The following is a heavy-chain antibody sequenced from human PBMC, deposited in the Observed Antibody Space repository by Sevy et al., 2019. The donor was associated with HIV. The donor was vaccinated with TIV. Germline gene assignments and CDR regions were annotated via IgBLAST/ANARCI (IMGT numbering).Heavy chain of an antibody. D-gene: IGHD5-12*01. V-gene: IGHV3-30-3*01. CDR3: ARDRLRGYSGYGTYYYYYYMDV. CDR1: GFTFSSYA. J-gene: IGHJ6*03. Sequence: GGSLRLSCAASGFTFSSYAMHWVRQAPGKGLERVAVISYDGSNKYYADSVKGRFTISRDNSKNTLYLQMNSLRAEDTAVYYCARDRLRGYSGYGTYYYYYYMDVWCKGTTVTVSS. CDR2: ISYDGSNK.